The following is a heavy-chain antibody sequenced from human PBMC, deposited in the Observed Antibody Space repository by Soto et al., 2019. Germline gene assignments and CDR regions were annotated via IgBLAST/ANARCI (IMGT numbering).Heavy chain of an antibody. CDR2: IKTNTEGGTT. CDR3: TTGSVEGV. CDR1: GLTISNAW. J-gene: IGHJ6*02. D-gene: IGHD2-15*01. V-gene: IGHV3-15*07. Sequence: VQLVESGGGFIYPGGSLILSCAASGLTISNAWMNWVRQAPGKGLEWVGRIKTNTEGGTTDYAAAVKGRFTVSRDDSKNTLYLQMNSLKTEDTAVYYCTTGSVEGVWGQGTTVTVSS.